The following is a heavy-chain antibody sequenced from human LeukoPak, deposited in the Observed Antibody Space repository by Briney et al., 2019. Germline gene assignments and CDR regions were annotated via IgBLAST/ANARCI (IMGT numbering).Heavy chain of an antibody. CDR3: ARVGSSDAFDI. Sequence: GGSLRLSCAASGFTFSSYSMNWVRQAPGKGLEWVSSISSSSSYIYYADSVKGRFTISRDNAKNSLYLQMNSLRAEDTAVYYCARVGSSDAFDIWGQGTMVTVSS. CDR1: GFTFSSYS. CDR2: ISSSSSYI. D-gene: IGHD1-26*01. V-gene: IGHV3-21*01. J-gene: IGHJ3*02.